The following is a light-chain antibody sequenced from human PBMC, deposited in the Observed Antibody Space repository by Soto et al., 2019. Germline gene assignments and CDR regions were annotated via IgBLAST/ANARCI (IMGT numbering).Light chain of an antibody. V-gene: IGLV2-14*01. CDR3: SSYTGTSALIL. CDR1: SSDVGGYDY. J-gene: IGLJ2*01. Sequence: QSAVTQPASVSGSPGQSITISCTGTSSDVGGYDYVSWYQQYPGKAPRLIIYEVSNRPSGVSNRFSDSKSGNTASLTISGLRAEDEGDYFCSSYTGTSALILFGGGTKLTVL. CDR2: EVS.